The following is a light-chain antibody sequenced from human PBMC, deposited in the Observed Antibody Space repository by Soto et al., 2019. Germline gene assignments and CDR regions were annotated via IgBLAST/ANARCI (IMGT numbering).Light chain of an antibody. J-gene: IGKJ1*01. V-gene: IGKV1-39*01. CDR2: TAS. CDR3: QQTYSTPWT. CDR1: QTIGRY. Sequence: DIQMTQSPSSLSASVGDRVTITCRASQTIGRYLNWYQQKPGKAPKLLIYTASSLQSGVPSRFSGSVSGTDFTLTISSMQPEDFATYYCQQTYSTPWTFGQGTKVEIK.